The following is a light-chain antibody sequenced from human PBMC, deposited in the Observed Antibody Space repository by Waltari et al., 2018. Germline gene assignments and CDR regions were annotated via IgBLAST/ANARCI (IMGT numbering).Light chain of an antibody. J-gene: IGKJ4*01. V-gene: IGKV1-33*01. CDR3: QQYDNLLLT. CDR2: DAS. CDR1: QDISNY. Sequence: DIQMTQSPSSLSASVGDRVTITCQASQDISNYLNWYQQKPGKAPKLLIYDASNLETGGPSRFSGSGSGTDFTFTISSLQPEDIATYYCQQYDNLLLTFGGGTKVEIK.